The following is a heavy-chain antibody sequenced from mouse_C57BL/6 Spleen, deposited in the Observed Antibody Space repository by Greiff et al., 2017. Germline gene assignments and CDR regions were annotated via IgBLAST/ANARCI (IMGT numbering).Heavy chain of an antibody. Sequence: EVKVVESGGGLVKPGGSLKLSCAASGFTFSSYTMSWVRQTPEKRLEWVATISGGGGNTYYPDSVKGRFTISRDNAKNTLYLQMSSLRSEDTALYYCARRGDGYYFDYWGQGTTLTVSS. V-gene: IGHV5-9*01. J-gene: IGHJ2*01. CDR2: ISGGGGNT. CDR1: GFTFSSYT. D-gene: IGHD2-3*01. CDR3: ARRGDGYYFDY.